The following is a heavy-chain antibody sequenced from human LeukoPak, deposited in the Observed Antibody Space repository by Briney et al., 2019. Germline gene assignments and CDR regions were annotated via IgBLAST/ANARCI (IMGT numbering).Heavy chain of an antibody. CDR2: IKQDGSEE. D-gene: IGHD1-1*01. Sequence: GGSLRLSCAASGFTFTNYWMSWVRQAPGKGLEWVANIKQDGSEEYCVDSVKGRFTIARDNAENSLYLQMNSLRAEDTAVYYCARGDGRNCDFWGQGTLVTVSS. CDR1: GFTFTNYW. J-gene: IGHJ4*02. V-gene: IGHV3-7*03. CDR3: ARGDGRNCDF.